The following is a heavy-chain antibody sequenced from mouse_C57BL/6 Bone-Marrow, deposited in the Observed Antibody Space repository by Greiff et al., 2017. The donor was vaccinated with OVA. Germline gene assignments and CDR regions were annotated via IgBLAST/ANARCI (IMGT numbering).Heavy chain of an antibody. J-gene: IGHJ2*01. Sequence: VQLQQPGAELVKPGASVKMSCKASGYTFTSYWITWVKQSPGQGLEWIGDIYPGSGSTKYNENFKSKATLTVYTSSSTAYMQLSSLTSEDSEVYYCAGHYYGSSYYFDDWGKGTTLTVSS. CDR2: IYPGSGST. D-gene: IGHD1-1*01. V-gene: IGHV1-55*01. CDR1: GYTFTSYW. CDR3: AGHYYGSSYYFDD.